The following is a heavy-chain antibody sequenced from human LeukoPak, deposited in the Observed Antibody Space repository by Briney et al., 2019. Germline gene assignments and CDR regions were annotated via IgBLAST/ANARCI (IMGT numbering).Heavy chain of an antibody. D-gene: IGHD1-26*01. Sequence: GESLQISCRGSGYSFTSYWIAWVRQMPGKGLEWIGIIYPADSDTKYSPSFQGQVTISADKSISTAYLQWSSLKASDTAMYYCAGPRGGSYPAYWGQGTLVTVSS. J-gene: IGHJ4*02. V-gene: IGHV5-51*01. CDR2: IYPADSDT. CDR3: AGPRGGSYPAY. CDR1: GYSFTSYW.